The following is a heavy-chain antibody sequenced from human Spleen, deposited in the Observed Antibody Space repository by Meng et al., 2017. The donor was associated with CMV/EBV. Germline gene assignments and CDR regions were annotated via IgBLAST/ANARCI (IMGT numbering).Heavy chain of an antibody. CDR2: MSYDGSSR. V-gene: IGHV3-30*03. D-gene: IGHD3-3*01. CDR1: GFSFNNFA. CDR3: ATTYYHFWSSSH. J-gene: IGHJ4*02. Sequence: CAASGFSFNNFAMHWVRQAPDKGLEWVAVMSYDGSSRYYADSVKGRFTISRDNSKNTLYLEMNSLTPEDTSVYYCATTYYHFWSSSHWGRGTLVTVSS.